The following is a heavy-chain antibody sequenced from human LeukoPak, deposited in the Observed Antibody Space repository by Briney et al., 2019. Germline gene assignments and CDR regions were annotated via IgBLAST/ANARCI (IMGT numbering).Heavy chain of an antibody. D-gene: IGHD5-18*01. Sequence: GGSLRLSCAAPGFTFSSYAMHRVRQARGKGLEWVAVISYDGSNKYYADSVKGRFTISRDNSKNTLYLQITGLRAEDTAVYYCARVSRVPTTAMVLWGQGTLVTVSS. CDR3: ARVSRVPTTAMVL. V-gene: IGHV3-30-3*01. CDR2: ISYDGSNK. CDR1: GFTFSSYA. J-gene: IGHJ4*02.